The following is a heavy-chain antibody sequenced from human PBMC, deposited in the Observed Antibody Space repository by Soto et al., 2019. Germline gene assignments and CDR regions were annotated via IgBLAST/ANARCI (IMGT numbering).Heavy chain of an antibody. CDR2: IIPILGIA. Sequence: GASVKVSCKASGYIFTSYGISWVRQAPGQGLEWMGRIIPILGIANYAQKFQGRVTITADKSTSTAYMELSSLRSEDTAVYYCASSDYYDSSGYLVSYWGQGTLVTVSS. D-gene: IGHD3-22*01. CDR3: ASSDYYDSSGYLVSY. CDR1: GYIFTSYG. V-gene: IGHV1-69*04. J-gene: IGHJ4*02.